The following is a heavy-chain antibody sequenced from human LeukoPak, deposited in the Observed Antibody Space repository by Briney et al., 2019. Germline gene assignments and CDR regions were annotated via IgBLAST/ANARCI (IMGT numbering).Heavy chain of an antibody. Sequence: ASVKVSCKASGYTFTGYYMHWVRQAPGQGREWMGWINPNSGGTNYAQKFQGRVTMTRDTSISTAYMELSRLRSDDTAVYYCARAPYSSGWSPYYFDYWGQGTLVTVSS. CDR3: ARAPYSSGWSPYYFDY. CDR1: GYTFTGYY. CDR2: INPNSGGT. V-gene: IGHV1-2*02. J-gene: IGHJ4*02. D-gene: IGHD6-19*01.